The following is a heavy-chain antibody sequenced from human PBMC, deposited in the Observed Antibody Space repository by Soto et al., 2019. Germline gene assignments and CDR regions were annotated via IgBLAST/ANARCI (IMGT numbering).Heavy chain of an antibody. CDR2: VIPLSGTV. CDR1: GGTFHNYS. CDR3: ATFVPLGELLSIVP. D-gene: IGHD3-10*01. V-gene: IGHV1-69*06. J-gene: IGHJ5*02. Sequence: SVKVSCKASGGTFHNYSFTWVRQAPGRGLEWMGGVIPLSGTVVYAQTFQGRVIITVDKSTRMAYMELSSLRSEDTAVYYCATFVPLGELLSIVPWCQGTLVTGS.